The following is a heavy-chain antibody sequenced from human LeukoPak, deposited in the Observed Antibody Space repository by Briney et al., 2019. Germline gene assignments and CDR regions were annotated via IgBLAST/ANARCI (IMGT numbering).Heavy chain of an antibody. CDR1: GFTFSSYS. D-gene: IGHD3-22*01. Sequence: GGSPRLSCAASGFTFSSYSMNWVRQAPGKGLEWVSSISSSSSYKYYADSVKGRFTISRDNAKNSLYLQMNSLRVEDTAVYYCARDDYYDSSGYCFDYWGQGTLVTVSS. CDR3: ARDDYYDSSGYCFDY. V-gene: IGHV3-21*01. CDR2: ISSSSSYK. J-gene: IGHJ4*02.